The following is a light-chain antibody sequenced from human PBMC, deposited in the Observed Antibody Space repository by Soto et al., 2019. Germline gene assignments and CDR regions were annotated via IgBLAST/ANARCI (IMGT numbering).Light chain of an antibody. V-gene: IGKV1-5*01. CDR2: DAS. Sequence: DIQMTQSPSTLSASVGDRVTITCRASQSISSWLAWYQQKPGKAPKLLIYDASSLESGVPSRFSGSGSGTEFTLTISSRQPDDFATYYCQQYNSYSGTFGQGTKVEIQ. CDR1: QSISSW. J-gene: IGKJ1*01. CDR3: QQYNSYSGT.